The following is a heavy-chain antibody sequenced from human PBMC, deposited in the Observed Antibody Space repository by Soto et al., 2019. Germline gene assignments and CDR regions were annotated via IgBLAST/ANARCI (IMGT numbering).Heavy chain of an antibody. V-gene: IGHV1-69*01. J-gene: IGHJ5*02. Sequence: QVPLVQSGAEVKKPGSSVTVSCKASGGTFSSYAIHWVRQAPGQGLEWMGGIIPMYGPAKYAQRFQGRVTITADESTTTVYLELTSLTSKDTSVYSCARGTSMVRGVIDNWFDPWGHGTLVTVTS. CDR3: ARGTSMVRGVIDNWFDP. CDR1: GGTFSSYA. CDR2: IIPMYGPA. D-gene: IGHD3-10*01.